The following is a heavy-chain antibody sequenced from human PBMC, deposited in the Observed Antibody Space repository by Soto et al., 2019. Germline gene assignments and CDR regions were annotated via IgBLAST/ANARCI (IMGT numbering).Heavy chain of an antibody. CDR2: IIPIFNST. CDR3: AREGRGKKAGYNGLVSLGY. CDR1: GSRFSNYV. D-gene: IGHD2-2*02. J-gene: IGHJ4*02. Sequence: QVQLVQSGAEVKTPGSSLKVSCKVSGSRFSNYVISWLRQAPGHGLEWLGRIIPIFNSTKYEQSFQGRVTSTADKPTSTASVQLSSLRSDDTAVYYGAREGRGKKAGYNGLVSLGYWGQGTLVTVSS. V-gene: IGHV1-69*06.